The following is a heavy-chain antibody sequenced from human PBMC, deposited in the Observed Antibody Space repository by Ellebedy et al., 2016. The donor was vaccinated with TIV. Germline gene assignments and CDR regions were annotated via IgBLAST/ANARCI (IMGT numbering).Heavy chain of an antibody. J-gene: IGHJ6*02. V-gene: IGHV3-33*01. CDR1: GFTFSSYG. Sequence: GESLKISCAASGFTFSSYGMHWVRQAPGKGLEWVAVIWYDGSNKYYADSVKGRFTISRDNSKNTLYLQMNSLRAEDTAVYYCARDGVDTAMVTRYYYGMDVWGQGTTVTVSS. CDR2: IWYDGSNK. CDR3: ARDGVDTAMVTRYYYGMDV. D-gene: IGHD5-18*01.